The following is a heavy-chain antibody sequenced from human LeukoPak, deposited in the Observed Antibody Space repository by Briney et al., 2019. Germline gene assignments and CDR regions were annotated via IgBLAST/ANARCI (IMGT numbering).Heavy chain of an antibody. D-gene: IGHD3-22*01. Sequence: ASVKVSCKTSGYTFTTYAMHWVRQAPGQRLEWMGWMNPNSGNTGYAQKFQGRVTITRNTSISTAYMELSSLRSEDTAVYYCARGGESAYYYDSSGYSYWGQGTLVTVSS. CDR1: GYTFTTYA. J-gene: IGHJ4*02. CDR2: MNPNSGNT. V-gene: IGHV1-8*03. CDR3: ARGGESAYYYDSSGYSY.